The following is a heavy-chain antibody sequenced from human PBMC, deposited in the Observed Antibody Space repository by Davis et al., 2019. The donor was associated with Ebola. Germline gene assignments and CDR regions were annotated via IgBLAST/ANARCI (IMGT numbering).Heavy chain of an antibody. Sequence: ASVKVSCKVSGHSLSESPIHWVRQAPGKGPEWMGGFDLEHAETIYAERFEGRVTMTEDTSTDTAYMELTSLSSEDTAVYTCASMDSAWYYFYHGLDVWGQGTSVTVSS. CDR1: GHSLSESP. D-gene: IGHD6-19*01. V-gene: IGHV1-24*01. J-gene: IGHJ6*02. CDR2: FDLEHAET. CDR3: ASMDSAWYYFYHGLDV.